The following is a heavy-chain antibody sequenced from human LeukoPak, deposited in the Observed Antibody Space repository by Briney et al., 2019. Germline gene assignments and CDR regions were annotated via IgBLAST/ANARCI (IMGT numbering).Heavy chain of an antibody. V-gene: IGHV3-21*01. Sequence: GGSLRLSCAASGFTFSSYSMNWVRQAPGKGLEWVSSISSSSSYIYYADSVKGRFTISRDNSKNTLYLQMNSLRAEDTAVYYCARDPGRFGELLSTPDYWGQGTLVTVSS. J-gene: IGHJ4*02. CDR1: GFTFSSYS. CDR3: ARDPGRFGELLSTPDY. CDR2: ISSSSSYI. D-gene: IGHD3-10*01.